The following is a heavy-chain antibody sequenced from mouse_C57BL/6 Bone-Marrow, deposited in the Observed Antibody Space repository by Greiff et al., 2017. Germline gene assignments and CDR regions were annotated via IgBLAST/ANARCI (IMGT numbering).Heavy chain of an antibody. J-gene: IGHJ2*01. Sequence: EVQVVESGGGLVQSGRSLRLSCATSGFTFSDFYMEWVRQAPGKGLEWIAASRNKANDYTTEYSASVKGRFIVSRDTSQSILYLQMNALRAEDTAIYYCARGSSSFDYWGQGTTLTVSS. V-gene: IGHV7-1*01. CDR2: SRNKANDYTT. D-gene: IGHD1-1*01. CDR1: GFTFSDFY. CDR3: ARGSSSFDY.